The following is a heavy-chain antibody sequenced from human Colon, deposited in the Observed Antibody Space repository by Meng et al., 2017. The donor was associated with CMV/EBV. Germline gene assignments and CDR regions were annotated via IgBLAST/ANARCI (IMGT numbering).Heavy chain of an antibody. CDR1: GYTFTGFD. CDR3: MRTRATSD. V-gene: IGHV1-8*02. J-gene: IGHJ4*02. Sequence: ASVKVSCKASGYTFTGFDIHWVRQAAGQGPEWLGWINPGIAKTGFAEKFQGRLTMTSNTSTTTVYLELSSLTSQDTGMYYCMRTRATSDWGQGTLVTDSS. D-gene: IGHD2-2*01. CDR2: INPGIAKT.